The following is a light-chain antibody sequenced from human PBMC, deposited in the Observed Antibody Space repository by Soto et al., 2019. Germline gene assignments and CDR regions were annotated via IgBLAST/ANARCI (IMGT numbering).Light chain of an antibody. CDR3: QHYDDWPLT. J-gene: IGKJ4*01. CDR2: DAS. Sequence: IVMTQSPATLSVSPGERATLSCRASLSISRNLAWYQQKPGQAPRLLIYDASTRATDSPARFSGSGSGTDFTLTISSLQSEDFALYYCQHYDDWPLTFGGGTKVEIK. CDR1: LSISRN. V-gene: IGKV3D-15*01.